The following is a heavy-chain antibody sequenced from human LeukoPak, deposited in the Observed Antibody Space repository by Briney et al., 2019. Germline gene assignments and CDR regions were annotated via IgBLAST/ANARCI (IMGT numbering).Heavy chain of an antibody. CDR1: GGTFISYT. CDR2: IIPIFGTA. D-gene: IGHD3-22*01. Sequence: SVIVSCKASGGTFISYTISWVRQAPGQGLEWMGGIIPIFGTANYAQKFQGRVTITTDESTSTAYMELSSLRSEDTAVYYCAIVTFYYDSSGYPNWFDPWGQGTLVTVSS. V-gene: IGHV1-69*05. J-gene: IGHJ5*02. CDR3: AIVTFYYDSSGYPNWFDP.